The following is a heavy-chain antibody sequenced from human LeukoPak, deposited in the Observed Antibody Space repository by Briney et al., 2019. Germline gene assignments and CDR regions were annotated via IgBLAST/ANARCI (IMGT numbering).Heavy chain of an antibody. Sequence: SETLSLTCTVSGDSISSSNCYWGWIRQPPGKGLEWIGSIYFSGGTYYNASLKSRVTISVDTSKNQFSLKLSSVTAADTAVYYCARHKDYYYSYMDVWGKGTTVTISS. V-gene: IGHV4-39*01. CDR3: ARHKDYYYSYMDV. CDR1: GDSISSSNCY. CDR2: IYFSGGT. J-gene: IGHJ6*03.